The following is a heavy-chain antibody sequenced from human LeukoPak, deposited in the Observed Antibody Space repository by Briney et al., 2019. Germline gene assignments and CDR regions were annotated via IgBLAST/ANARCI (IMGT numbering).Heavy chain of an antibody. CDR3: ARDIVVVPAADRTYYYYYGMDV. V-gene: IGHV4-4*07. CDR2: IYTSGST. J-gene: IGHJ6*02. Sequence: SETLSLTCTVSGGSISSYYWSWIRQPAGKGLEWIGRIYTSGSTNYNPPLKSRVTMSVDTSKNQFSLKLSSVTAADTAVYYCARDIVVVPAADRTYYYYYGMDVWGQGTTVTVSS. D-gene: IGHD2-2*01. CDR1: GGSISSYY.